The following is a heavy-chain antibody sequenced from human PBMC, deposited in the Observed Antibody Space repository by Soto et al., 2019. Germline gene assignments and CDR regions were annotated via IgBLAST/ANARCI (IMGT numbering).Heavy chain of an antibody. CDR3: AREGRGYEDY. J-gene: IGHJ4*02. CDR1: GYTFTTYG. V-gene: IGHV1-18*01. Sequence: QVQLVQSGAEVKKPGASVKVSCKTSGYTFTTYGISWVRQAPGQGFEWMGWISANNGNTKHAQKFRGRISMTTCTSTSTAYMEVRSLRSGDTAVYYCAREGRGYEDYWGQGTLVIVSS. CDR2: ISANNGNT. D-gene: IGHD5-12*01.